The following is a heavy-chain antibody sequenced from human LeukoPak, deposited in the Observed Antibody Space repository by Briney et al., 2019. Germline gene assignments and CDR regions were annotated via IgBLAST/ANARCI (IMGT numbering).Heavy chain of an antibody. D-gene: IGHD2-2*01. CDR1: GYTFTSYG. CDR2: IIPIFGTA. V-gene: IGHV1-69*05. J-gene: IGHJ6*03. CDR3: ALPVRSSSTSDYYYYMDV. Sequence: ASVKVSCKASGYTFTSYGISWVRQAPGQGLEWMGRIIPIFGTANYAQKFQGRVTITTDESTSTAYMELSSLRSEDTAVYYCALPVRSSSTSDYYYYMDVWGKGTTVTVSS.